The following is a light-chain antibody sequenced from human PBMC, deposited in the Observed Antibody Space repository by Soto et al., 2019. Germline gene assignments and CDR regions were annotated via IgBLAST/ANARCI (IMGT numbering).Light chain of an antibody. CDR1: QIFSGTY. Sequence: VLTQAPVTLSLSPGERSTLSCRASQIFSGTYLAWYQQKPGQAPRLLIYDAYSRATGIPDRFSGSGSGTDFTLTISRMEPEDFAVYYCKKYGSSLITFGKGKRREIK. CDR3: KKYGSSLIT. CDR2: DAY. V-gene: IGKV3-20*01. J-gene: IGKJ5*01.